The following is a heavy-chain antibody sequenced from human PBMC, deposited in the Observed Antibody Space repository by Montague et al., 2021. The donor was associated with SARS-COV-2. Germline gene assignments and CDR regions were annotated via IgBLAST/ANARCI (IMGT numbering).Heavy chain of an antibody. D-gene: IGHD3-10*01. CDR3: ARCDVVLQGVTKGMDD. CDR1: GGSISSGNYY. CDR2: MYYSGST. J-gene: IGHJ6*02. Sequence: SETLSLTCTVSGGSISSGNYYWGWIRQPPGKGLEWIGNMYYSGSTYYNPSLKSRVTISIDTSKNQFSLKLSSVTAADTAVYYCARCDVVLQGVTKGMDDWGQETTVTVSS. V-gene: IGHV4-39*07.